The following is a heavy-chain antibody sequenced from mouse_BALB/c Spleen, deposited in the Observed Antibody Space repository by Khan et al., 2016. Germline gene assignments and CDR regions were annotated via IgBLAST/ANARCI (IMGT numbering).Heavy chain of an antibody. CDR1: GYTFTDYT. CDR2: ISTYYGDT. V-gene: IGHV1S137*01. J-gene: IGHJ2*01. CDR3: ARGRFWGYFDY. Sequence: QVQLQQSGAELVRPGVSVKISCKGSGYTFTDYTMHWVKQSHAKSLEWIGVISTYYGDTSYNQKFKGKATMTVDKSSSTAYMELARLTSEDSAIYYCARGRFWGYFDYWGQGTTLTVSS.